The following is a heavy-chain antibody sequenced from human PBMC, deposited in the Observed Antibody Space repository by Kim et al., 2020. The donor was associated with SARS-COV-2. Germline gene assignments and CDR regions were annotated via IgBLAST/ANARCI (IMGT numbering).Heavy chain of an antibody. CDR3: ARAGSSWYGGYYYYGMDV. V-gene: IGHV6-1*01. Sequence: SQTLSLTCAISGDSVSSNSAAWNWIRQSPSRGLEWLGRTYYRSKWYNDYAVSVKSRITINPDTSKNQFSLQLNSVTPEDTAVYYCARAGSSWYGGYYYYGMDVWGQGTTVTVSS. J-gene: IGHJ6*02. D-gene: IGHD6-13*01. CDR2: TYYRSKWYN. CDR1: GDSVSSNSAA.